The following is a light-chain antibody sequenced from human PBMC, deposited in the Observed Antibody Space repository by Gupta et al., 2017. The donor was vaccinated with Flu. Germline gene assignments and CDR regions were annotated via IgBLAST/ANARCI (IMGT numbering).Light chain of an antibody. Sequence: ENVLTQSPGILSLSPGERATVSCRASEGVSRNFLGWYQQKPGQAPRLLIADASRRAPGVPDRFSGSGSGKDFTLTISRVDPEDFAVYYCQQEGYTPSTFGQGTKLEIK. J-gene: IGKJ2*01. CDR3: QQEGYTPST. CDR2: DAS. V-gene: IGKV3-20*01. CDR1: EGVSRNF.